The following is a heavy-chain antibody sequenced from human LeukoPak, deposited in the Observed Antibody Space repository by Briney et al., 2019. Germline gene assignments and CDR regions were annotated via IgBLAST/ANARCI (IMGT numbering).Heavy chain of an antibody. D-gene: IGHD3-3*01. CDR2: INPNSGGT. J-gene: IGHJ3*02. V-gene: IGHV1-2*02. Sequence: GASVKVSCKASGYTFTGYYMHWVRQAPGQGLEWMGWINPNSGGTNYAQKFQGRVTMTRDTSISTAYMELGRLRSDDTAVYYCARPSYDFWSGSAFDIWGQGTMVTVSS. CDR3: ARPSYDFWSGSAFDI. CDR1: GYTFTGYY.